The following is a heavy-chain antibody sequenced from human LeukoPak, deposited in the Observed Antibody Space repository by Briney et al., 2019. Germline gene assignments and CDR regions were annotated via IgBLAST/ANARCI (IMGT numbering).Heavy chain of an antibody. V-gene: IGHV4-39*07. Sequence: SETLSLTCTVSGGSISSSSYYWGWIRQPPGKGLEWIGSIYYSGTTYYNPSLKSRVTISVDTSRNQFSLKLSSVTAADTALYYCARVYGSTSVLDPWGQGTLVTVSS. J-gene: IGHJ5*02. CDR3: ARVYGSTSVLDP. CDR1: GGSISSSSYY. D-gene: IGHD6-13*01. CDR2: IYYSGTT.